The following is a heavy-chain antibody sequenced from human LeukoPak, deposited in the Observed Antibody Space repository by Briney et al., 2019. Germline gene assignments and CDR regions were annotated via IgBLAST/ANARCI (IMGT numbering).Heavy chain of an antibody. CDR1: GFTFSNSG. Sequence: GGSLRLSCAASGFTFSNSGMHWVRQAPGKGLEWLAVISYDGNNKQYADSVKGRFTISRDNSKNTLFLQMNSLRAEDPAVYYCAKKWSGDGSYLDCWGQGTQVTVSS. CDR3: AKKWSGDGSYLDC. CDR2: ISYDGNNK. J-gene: IGHJ4*02. V-gene: IGHV3-30*18. D-gene: IGHD3-10*01.